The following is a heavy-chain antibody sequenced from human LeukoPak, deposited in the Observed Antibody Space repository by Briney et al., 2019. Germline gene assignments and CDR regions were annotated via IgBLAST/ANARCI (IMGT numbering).Heavy chain of an antibody. Sequence: GGSLRLSCATSGFTFSSYGMNWVRQAPGKGLEWVSSITSSSLYISYADSLKGRFTISRDNAKNSLSLQMNSLRAEDTAVYYCARDGAYDSAFDIWGQGTMVTVSP. V-gene: IGHV3-21*01. CDR1: GFTFSSYG. D-gene: IGHD3-22*01. J-gene: IGHJ3*02. CDR2: ITSSSLYI. CDR3: ARDGAYDSAFDI.